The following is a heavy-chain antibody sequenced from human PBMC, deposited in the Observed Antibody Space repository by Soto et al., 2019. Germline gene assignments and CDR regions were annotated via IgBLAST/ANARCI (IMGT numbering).Heavy chain of an antibody. V-gene: IGHV4-4*07. J-gene: IGHJ4*02. Sequence: QVQLQESGPGLLKPSETLSLTCTVSGASMRNYYWSWIRQPAGKGLEWIGRIFGSGETYYNPSLKSRINLSVDLSNSQFSLELTSVTAADTAVYFCVREGDYSDNNGYPLFDYWGQGTLVTVSP. D-gene: IGHD3-22*01. CDR1: GASMRNYY. CDR3: VREGDYSDNNGYPLFDY. CDR2: IFGSGET.